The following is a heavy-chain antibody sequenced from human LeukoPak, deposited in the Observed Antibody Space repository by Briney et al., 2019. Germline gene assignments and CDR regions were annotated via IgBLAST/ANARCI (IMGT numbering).Heavy chain of an antibody. D-gene: IGHD6-19*01. CDR2: IYSAGNT. Sequence: GGSLRLSCVASGFTVSSNYMSWVRQAPGKGLEWVSVIYSAGNTYYADSVKGRFTISRHNSKNTPYLQMNSLRVEDTAVYYCARGGTPGYSSGRIDYWGQGTLVTVSS. CDR1: GFTVSSNY. J-gene: IGHJ4*02. V-gene: IGHV3-53*04. CDR3: ARGGTPGYSSGRIDY.